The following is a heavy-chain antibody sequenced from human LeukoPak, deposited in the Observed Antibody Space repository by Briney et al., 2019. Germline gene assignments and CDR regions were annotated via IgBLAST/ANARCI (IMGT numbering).Heavy chain of an antibody. J-gene: IGHJ4*02. D-gene: IGHD5-18*01. CDR3: AREGHQLWSTGNKYYFDY. V-gene: IGHV3-21*01. CDR2: ISSSSSYI. Sequence: GGSLRLSCAASGFTFSSYSMNWVRQAPEKGLEWVSSISSSSSYIYYADSVKGRFTISRDNAKNSLYLQMNSLRAEDTAVYYCAREGHQLWSTGNKYYFDYWGQGTLVTVSS. CDR1: GFTFSSYS.